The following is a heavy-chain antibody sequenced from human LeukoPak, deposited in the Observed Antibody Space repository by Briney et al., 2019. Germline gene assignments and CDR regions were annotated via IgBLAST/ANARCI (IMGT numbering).Heavy chain of an antibody. CDR1: GGSISSYY. J-gene: IGHJ6*03. CDR2: IYTSGST. CDR3: ARVMASGSYYYYYYMDV. V-gene: IGHV4-4*07. D-gene: IGHD1-26*01. Sequence: PSETLSLTCTVSGGSISSYYWSWIRQPAGKGLEWIGRIYTSGSTNYNPSLKGRVTMSVDTSKNQFSLKLSSVTAAGTAVYYCARVMASGSYYYYYYMDVWGKGSTVTVSS.